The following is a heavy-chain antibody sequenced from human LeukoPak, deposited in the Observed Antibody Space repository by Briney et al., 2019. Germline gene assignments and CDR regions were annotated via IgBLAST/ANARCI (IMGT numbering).Heavy chain of an antibody. Sequence: PGGSLRLSCAASGFTFSSYSMNWVRQAPGKGLEWVSSISSSSSYIYYADLVKGRFPISRDNAKNSLYLQMNSLRAEDTAVYYCARDVVDTAMVPDAFDIWGQGTMVTVSS. CDR1: GFTFSSYS. D-gene: IGHD5-18*01. J-gene: IGHJ3*02. CDR2: ISSSSSYI. CDR3: ARDVVDTAMVPDAFDI. V-gene: IGHV3-21*01.